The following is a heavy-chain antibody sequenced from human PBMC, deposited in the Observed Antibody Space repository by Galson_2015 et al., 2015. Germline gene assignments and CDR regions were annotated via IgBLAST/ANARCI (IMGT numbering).Heavy chain of an antibody. V-gene: IGHV5-51*01. J-gene: IGHJ5*02. Sequence: QSGAEVKKPGESLKISCKGSGYNFASYWIGWVRQMPGKGLEWVGIIYPGNSDTRYSPSFQGQVTISADKSISTAYLQWSSLKASDTAMYYCAREAAEQRWNNYLDPWGQGTLVTVSS. CDR3: AREAAEQRWNNYLDP. D-gene: IGHD1/OR15-1a*01. CDR1: GYNFASYW. CDR2: IYPGNSDT.